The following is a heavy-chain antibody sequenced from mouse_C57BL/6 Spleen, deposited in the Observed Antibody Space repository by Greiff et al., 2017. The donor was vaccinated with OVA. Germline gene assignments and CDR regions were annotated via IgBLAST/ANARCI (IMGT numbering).Heavy chain of an antibody. V-gene: IGHV1-22*01. CDR3: ARSIVATDY. CDR1: GYTFTDYN. CDR2: INPNNGGT. D-gene: IGHD1-1*01. J-gene: IGHJ2*01. Sequence: VQLKQSGPELVKPGASVKMSCKASGYTFTDYNMHWVKQSHGKSLEWIGYINPNNGGTSYNQKFKGKSTLTVNKSSSTAYMELRSLTSEDSAVYYCARSIVATDYWGQGTTLTVSS.